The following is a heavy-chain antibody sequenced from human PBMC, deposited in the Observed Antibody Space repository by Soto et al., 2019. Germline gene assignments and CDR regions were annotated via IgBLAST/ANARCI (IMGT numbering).Heavy chain of an antibody. Sequence: PGESLKISCKGSGYTFTDYWIGWVRQLPGKGLEWMGIIYPGDSDTRYSPSFQGQVTISADKSISTAYLQWSSLKASDTAMYYCARHTPDDYGGNAGLSGFDYWGQGALVTVSS. D-gene: IGHD4-17*01. CDR3: ARHTPDDYGGNAGLSGFDY. CDR2: IYPGDSDT. V-gene: IGHV5-51*01. J-gene: IGHJ4*02. CDR1: GYTFTDYW.